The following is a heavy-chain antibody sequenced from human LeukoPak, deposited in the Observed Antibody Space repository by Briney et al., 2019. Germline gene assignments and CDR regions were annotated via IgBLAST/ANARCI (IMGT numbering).Heavy chain of an antibody. D-gene: IGHD6-19*01. V-gene: IGHV1-69*05. Sequence: SVKVSCKASGGTFSSYAISLVRQAPGQGLEWMGRIIPIFGTANYAQKFQGRVTITTDESTSTAYMELSSLRSEDTAVYYCARASSSGWSFDYWGQGTLVTVSS. CDR2: IIPIFGTA. J-gene: IGHJ4*02. CDR3: ARASSSGWSFDY. CDR1: GGTFSSYA.